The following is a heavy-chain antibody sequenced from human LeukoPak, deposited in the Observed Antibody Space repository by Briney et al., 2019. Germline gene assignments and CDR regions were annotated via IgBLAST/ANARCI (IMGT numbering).Heavy chain of an antibody. CDR1: GFTFSSYA. Sequence: GGSLRLSCAASGFTFSSYAMSWVRQAPGKGLEWVSAISGSGGSTYYADSVKGRFTISRDNSKNTLYLQMNSLRAEDTAVYYCANTYYDYVWGSYRYADAFDIWGQGTMVTVSS. CDR3: ANTYYDYVWGSYRYADAFDI. CDR2: ISGSGGST. J-gene: IGHJ3*02. D-gene: IGHD3-16*02. V-gene: IGHV3-23*01.